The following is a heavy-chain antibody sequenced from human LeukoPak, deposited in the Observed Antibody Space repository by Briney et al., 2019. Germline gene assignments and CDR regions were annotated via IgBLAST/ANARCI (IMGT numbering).Heavy chain of an antibody. V-gene: IGHV3-30*02. CDR1: GFSFSNYD. CDR2: IRYDGRIE. CDR3: AKSGGVTTTLGY. J-gene: IGHJ4*02. Sequence: GGSRRLSCAASGFSFSNYDMHWVRQAPGKGLEWVSFIRYDGRIEYYAKSVKGRFTISRVNSMNTLFLQMNSLRAEDTAVYYCAKSGGVTTTLGYWGQGTLVTVSS. D-gene: IGHD4-17*01.